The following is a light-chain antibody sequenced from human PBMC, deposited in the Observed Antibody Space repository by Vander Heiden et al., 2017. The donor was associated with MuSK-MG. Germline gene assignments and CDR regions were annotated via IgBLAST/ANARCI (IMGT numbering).Light chain of an antibody. CDR1: Q. V-gene: IGKV1-5*01. Sequence: DLQMTQSPSTLSASVGDRVTITCRASQKPGKAPKLLIYDASNLESGVPSRFGGSASGTEFTLTISSLQPDDFATYYCQQDNSYSQTFGQGTKVEIK. CDR2: DAS. CDR3: QQDNSYSQT. J-gene: IGKJ1*01.